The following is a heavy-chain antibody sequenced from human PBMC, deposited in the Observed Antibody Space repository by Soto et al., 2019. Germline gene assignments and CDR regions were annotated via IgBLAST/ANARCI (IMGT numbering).Heavy chain of an antibody. Sequence: QVQLVQSGAEVKKPGASVRVSCKPSGYTLTNYAIQWVRQAAGQGLEWLGWIDPGSGYTEYSQRFQGRVTLSRDNSASTFYMDLTSLTSGDTAVYFCTRDLNGGNPFDYWGQGTPVTVSS. CDR1: GYTLTNYA. V-gene: IGHV1-3*01. D-gene: IGHD2-8*01. J-gene: IGHJ4*02. CDR3: TRDLNGGNPFDY. CDR2: IDPGSGYT.